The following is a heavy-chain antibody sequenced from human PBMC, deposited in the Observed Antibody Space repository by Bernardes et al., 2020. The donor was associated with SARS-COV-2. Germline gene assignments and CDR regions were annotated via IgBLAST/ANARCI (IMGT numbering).Heavy chain of an antibody. CDR1: GFIYNDYA. V-gene: IGHV3-30-3*02. D-gene: IGHD5-18*01. J-gene: IGHJ4*02. CDR3: AKPTVVWVQLTTGFDY. Sequence: GSLRLSCAASGFIYNDYAMHLVRQAPGKGLERVAIIAYDGSYKYYADSVKGRFTISRDNSKNTLYLQVNSLRPEDTAVYYCAKPTVVWVQLTTGFDYWGQGTLVTVSS. CDR2: IAYDGSYK.